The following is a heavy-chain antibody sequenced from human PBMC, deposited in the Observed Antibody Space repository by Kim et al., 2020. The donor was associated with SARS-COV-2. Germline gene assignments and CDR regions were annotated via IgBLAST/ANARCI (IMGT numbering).Heavy chain of an antibody. CDR3: ARVSGLYYYGLDV. J-gene: IGHJ6*02. D-gene: IGHD6-25*01. CDR1: VYTFTNYA. Sequence: ASVKVSCKASVYTFTNYAINWVRQAPGQGLEWIGWINTYTGNSTFAQGFTGRFVFSLDTSVSTTSLQITSLKPEDTAVFYCARVSGLYYYGLDVWGQGTTVTVSS. V-gene: IGHV7-4-1*02. CDR2: INTYTGNS.